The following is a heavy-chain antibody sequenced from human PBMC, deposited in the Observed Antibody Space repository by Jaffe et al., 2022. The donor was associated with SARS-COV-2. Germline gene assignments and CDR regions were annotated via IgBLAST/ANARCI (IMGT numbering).Heavy chain of an antibody. CDR1: GGSISSAGYY. V-gene: IGHV4-31*03. CDR2: IFDSGDT. Sequence: QVQLQESGPGLVKPSETLSLTCTVSGGSISSAGYYWSWIRQHPGKGLEWIGYIFDSGDTRYNPSLRSRATMSEDTSENQFSLKLISVTAADTAVYYCARVASLGKVSGSVYYYYYGMDVWGQGTKVTVS. J-gene: IGHJ6*02. CDR3: ARVASLGKVSGSVYYYYYGMDV. D-gene: IGHD3-10*01.